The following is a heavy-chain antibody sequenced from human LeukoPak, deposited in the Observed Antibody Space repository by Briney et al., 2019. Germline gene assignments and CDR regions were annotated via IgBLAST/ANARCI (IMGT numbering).Heavy chain of an antibody. CDR2: IYHSGST. Sequence: SETLSLTCAVSGGSISSSNWWSWVRQPPGKGLEWIGEIYHSGSTNYNPSLKSRVTISVDKSKNQFSLKLGSVTAADTAVYYCASYYDSSGYYRYFDYWGQGTLVTVSS. CDR3: ASYYDSSGYYRYFDY. J-gene: IGHJ4*02. V-gene: IGHV4-4*02. CDR1: GGSISSSNW. D-gene: IGHD3-22*01.